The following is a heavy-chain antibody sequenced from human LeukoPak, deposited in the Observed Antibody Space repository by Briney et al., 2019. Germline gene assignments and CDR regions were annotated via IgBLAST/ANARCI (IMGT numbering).Heavy chain of an antibody. D-gene: IGHD6-13*01. V-gene: IGHV4-38-2*01. Sequence: SETLSLTCAVSGYSISSGYYWGWIRQPPGKGLEWIGSIYHSGSTYYNPSLKSRVTISVDTSKNQFSLKLSSVTAADTAVYYCARVGSSWPTDYWGQGTLVTVSS. CDR3: ARVGSSWPTDY. J-gene: IGHJ4*02. CDR2: IYHSGST. CDR1: GYSISSGYY.